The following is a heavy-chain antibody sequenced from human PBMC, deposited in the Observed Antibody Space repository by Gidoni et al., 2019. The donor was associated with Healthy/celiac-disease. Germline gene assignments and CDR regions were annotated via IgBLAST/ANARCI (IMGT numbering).Heavy chain of an antibody. CDR2: ISSSSSTI. CDR1: GFPFSNYH. D-gene: IGHD4-17*01. CDR3: ARDSTDYGGNDGPYYFDY. J-gene: IGHJ4*02. V-gene: IGHV3-48*04. Sequence: EVQLVESGGGLVQPGGSLGLSCAASGFPFSNYHMHWFRQAPGQGLEWVSYISSSSSTIYYADSVKGRFTISRDNAKNSLYLQMNSLRAEDTAVYYCARDSTDYGGNDGPYYFDYWGQGTLVTVSS.